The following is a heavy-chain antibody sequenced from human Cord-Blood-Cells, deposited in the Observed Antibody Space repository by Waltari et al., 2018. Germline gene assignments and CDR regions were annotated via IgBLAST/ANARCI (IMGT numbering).Heavy chain of an antibody. CDR2: ISYDGSNK. J-gene: IGHJ4*02. Sequence: QVQLVESGGGVVQPGRYLRLSCAASGFTFSSYAMHWVRQAPGKGLEWVAVISYDGSNKYYADSVKGRFTISRDNSKNTLYLQMNSLRAEDTAVYYCARDQTYYDFWSGYCIDYWGQGTLVTVSS. V-gene: IGHV3-30-3*01. CDR1: GFTFSSYA. D-gene: IGHD3-3*01. CDR3: ARDQTYYDFWSGYCIDY.